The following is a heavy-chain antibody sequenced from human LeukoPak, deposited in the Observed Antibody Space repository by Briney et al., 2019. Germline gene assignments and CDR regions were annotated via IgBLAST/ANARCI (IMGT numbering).Heavy chain of an antibody. CDR3: ARQYSSSWYEGSYYFDY. CDR2: IYPGDSDT. J-gene: IGHJ4*02. V-gene: IGHV5-51*01. CDR1: GYSFTSYW. Sequence: GESLKISCKGSGYSFTSYWTGWVRQMPGKGLEWEGIIYPGDSDTRYSPSFQGQVTISADKSISTAYLQWSSLKASDTAMYYCARQYSSSWYEGSYYFDYWGQGTLVTVSS. D-gene: IGHD6-13*01.